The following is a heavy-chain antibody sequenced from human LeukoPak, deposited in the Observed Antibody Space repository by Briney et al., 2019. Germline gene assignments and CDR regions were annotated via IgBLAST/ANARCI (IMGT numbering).Heavy chain of an antibody. CDR3: ARHGSYSGSYFPWFDP. J-gene: IGHJ5*02. Sequence: PSETLSLTCTVSGGAISSSSYCWGWIRQPPGKALEWIGDVYYSGTTYYTPSLKSRVTISVDTSKNQFSLKLSSVTAADTAVYFCARHGSYSGSYFPWFDPWGQGTLVTASS. D-gene: IGHD1-26*01. CDR2: VYYSGTT. V-gene: IGHV4-39*01. CDR1: GGAISSSSYC.